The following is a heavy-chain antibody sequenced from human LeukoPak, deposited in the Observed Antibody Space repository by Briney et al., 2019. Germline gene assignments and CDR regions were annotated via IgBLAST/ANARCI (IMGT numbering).Heavy chain of an antibody. Sequence: GGSLRLSCAASGFTFTSYAMSWVRQTPGQGLEWVSTVSGNGGTTYYADSVKGRFTTSRDNSRDTLYLQMNTLRAEDTAVYYRAKGPYSSSYPANWFDPWGQGTLVTVSS. J-gene: IGHJ5*02. CDR2: VSGNGGTT. CDR1: GFTFTSYA. CDR3: AKGPYSSSYPANWFDP. V-gene: IGHV3-23*01. D-gene: IGHD6-13*01.